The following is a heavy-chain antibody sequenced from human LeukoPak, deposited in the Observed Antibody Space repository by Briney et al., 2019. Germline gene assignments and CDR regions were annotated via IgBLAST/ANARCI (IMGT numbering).Heavy chain of an antibody. CDR3: ARKGAKARHRIVGAPAGRGYFDL. Sequence: GGSLRLSCAASGFTFSDYYMSWIRHAPGKGLEWISYISSSGSTKYYAHSVKGRFTIYRDNAKNSLYLQMNSLRAEDTAVYYCARKGAKARHRIVGAPAGRGYFDLWGRGTLVTVSS. D-gene: IGHD1-26*01. CDR1: GFTFSDYY. CDR2: ISSSGSTK. V-gene: IGHV3-11*04. J-gene: IGHJ2*01.